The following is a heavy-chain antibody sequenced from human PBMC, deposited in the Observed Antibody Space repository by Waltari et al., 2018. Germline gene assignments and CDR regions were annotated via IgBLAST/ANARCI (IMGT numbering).Heavy chain of an antibody. Sequence: EVQLGESGGGLVQPGESLSLSCVASGLPFCASWMGWLRQAPGKGLEWVAHIGPYGNDKYYVDSVRGRFTISRDNAKSTLYLQMNSLRAEDTSIFYCVAWAAFAANYWGQGTLVTVSS. CDR3: VAWAAFAANY. J-gene: IGHJ4*02. CDR1: GLPFCASW. V-gene: IGHV3-7*01. D-gene: IGHD3-3*02. CDR2: IGPYGNDK.